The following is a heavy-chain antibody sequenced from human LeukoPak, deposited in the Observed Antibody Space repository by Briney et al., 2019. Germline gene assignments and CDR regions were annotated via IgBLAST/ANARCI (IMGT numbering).Heavy chain of an antibody. V-gene: IGHV4-61*02. Sequence: TLSLTCTVSGGSISSGSYYWSWIRQPAGKGLEWIGRIYTSGSTNYNPSLKSRVTISVDTSKNQFSLKLSSVTAADTAVYYCARARSSVFAGSSGKSTFDYWGQGTLVTVSS. J-gene: IGHJ4*02. D-gene: IGHD3-22*01. CDR3: ARARSSVFAGSSGKSTFDY. CDR2: IYTSGST. CDR1: GGSISSGSYY.